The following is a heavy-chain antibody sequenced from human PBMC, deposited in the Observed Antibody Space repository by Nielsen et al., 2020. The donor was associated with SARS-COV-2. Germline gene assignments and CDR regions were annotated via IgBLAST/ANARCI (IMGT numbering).Heavy chain of an antibody. CDR2: ISYDGSVK. CDR3: TKGAQLGDF. CDR1: GFSASKFG. Sequence: GGSLRLSCEASGFSASKFGMHWVRQAPGKGLDWMTFISYDGSVKYYATSVKGRFTISTDMSKNTLYLQMNSLRPEDTAVYYCTKGAQLGDFWGQGTLVTVSS. J-gene: IGHJ4*02. V-gene: IGHV3-30*18. D-gene: IGHD6-13*01.